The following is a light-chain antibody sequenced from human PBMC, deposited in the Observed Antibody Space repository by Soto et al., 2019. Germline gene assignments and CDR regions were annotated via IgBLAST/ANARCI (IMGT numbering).Light chain of an antibody. J-gene: IGKJ1*01. Sequence: ETVLTQSPGTLSLSPGETATLSCRASQSVASNSLAWYQQKPGQAPRLLVYGASGSATDIPDRISGGGSATDFSLTINRLAPEAVAVYCRQYYNGWPPAFGQGTKVEVK. CDR3: QYYNGWPPA. CDR2: GAS. V-gene: IGKV3-20*01. CDR1: QSVASNS.